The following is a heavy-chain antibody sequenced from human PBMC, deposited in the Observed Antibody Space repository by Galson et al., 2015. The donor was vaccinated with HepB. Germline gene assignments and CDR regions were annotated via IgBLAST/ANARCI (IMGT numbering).Heavy chain of an antibody. CDR3: GVNDSGY. V-gene: IGHV3-7*01. D-gene: IGHD3-10*01. CDR1: GFTFGSYW. Sequence: SLRLSCAASGFTFGSYWIHWVRQAPGKGLEWVGNINLAGSANFYVDSVKGRFTISRDNAKNSVYLQMSSLRAEDTAVYYCGVNDSGYWGQGTLVTVSS. J-gene: IGHJ4*02. CDR2: INLAGSAN.